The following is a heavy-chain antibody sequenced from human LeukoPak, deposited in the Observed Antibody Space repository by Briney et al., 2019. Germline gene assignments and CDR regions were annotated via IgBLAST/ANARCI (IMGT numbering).Heavy chain of an antibody. CDR2: ISAYNGNT. CDR3: ARAGGYCGRISCPYYFDY. J-gene: IGHJ4*02. Sequence: ASVKVSCKASGYTFTSYGISWVRQAPGQGLEWTGWISAYNGNTNYAQKLQGRVTMTTDTSTSTAYMELSSLRSEDTAVYYCARAGGYCGRISCPYYFDYWGRDPWSPSPQ. D-gene: IGHD2-15*01. CDR1: GYTFTSYG. V-gene: IGHV1-18*01.